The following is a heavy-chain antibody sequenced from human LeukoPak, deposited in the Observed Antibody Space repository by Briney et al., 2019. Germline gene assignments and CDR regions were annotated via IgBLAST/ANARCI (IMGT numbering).Heavy chain of an antibody. J-gene: IGHJ4*02. V-gene: IGHV3-30*18. CDR2: ISYDGSDK. Sequence: GGSLRLSCAASGFTFSSYGMHWVRQAPGKGLEWVAVISYDGSDKYYADSVKGRFTISRDNSKNTLYLQMNSLRAEDTAVYYCAKDLYYGDFEWYFDYWGQGTLVTVSS. CDR1: GFTFSSYG. CDR3: AKDLYYGDFEWYFDY. D-gene: IGHD4-17*01.